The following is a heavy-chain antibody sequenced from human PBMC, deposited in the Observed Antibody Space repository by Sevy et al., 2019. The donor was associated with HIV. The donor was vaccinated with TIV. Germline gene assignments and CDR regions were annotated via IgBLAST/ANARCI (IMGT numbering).Heavy chain of an antibody. J-gene: IGHJ4*02. CDR3: ARDRQQHGIPY. Sequence: ASVKVSCKASGYTFTSYDMHWVRQAPGQRLEWMGRINGGNRNTKYSQKLQGRVTITRDTSASTAYMELSSPRSEDTAMYYCARDRQQHGIPYWGQGTLVTVSS. V-gene: IGHV1-3*01. D-gene: IGHD6-13*01. CDR1: GYTFTSYD. CDR2: INGGNRNT.